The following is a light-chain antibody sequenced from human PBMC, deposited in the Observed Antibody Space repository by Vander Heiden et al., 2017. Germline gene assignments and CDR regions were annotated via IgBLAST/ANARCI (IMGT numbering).Light chain of an antibody. V-gene: IGKV1-5*03. CDR2: KAS. CDR1: QSISGW. Sequence: DIQMTQSPSTLSASVGDRVTITCRASQSISGWLAWYQHQPGKAPALLIYKASNLEGGVPSRFSGSGSGTEFTLTNSSLQPDDFATYYCQQYNSYPLTFGGGTKVEIK. CDR3: QQYNSYPLT. J-gene: IGKJ4*01.